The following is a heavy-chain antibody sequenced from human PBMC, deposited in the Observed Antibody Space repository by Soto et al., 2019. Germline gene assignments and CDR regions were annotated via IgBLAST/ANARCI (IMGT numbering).Heavy chain of an antibody. D-gene: IGHD2-21*02. CDR1: GYTFTSYA. CDR3: VRSIVVVTAIDY. CDR2: INDGNGNT. J-gene: IGHJ4*02. V-gene: IGHV1-3*05. Sequence: QVQLVQSGAEEKKPGASVKVSCKASGYTFTSYAMHWVRQAPGQRLEWMGWINDGNGNTKYSQKFQGRVTITGDTSASTAYMELSSLRSEDTAVYYCVRSIVVVTAIDYWGQGTLVTVSS.